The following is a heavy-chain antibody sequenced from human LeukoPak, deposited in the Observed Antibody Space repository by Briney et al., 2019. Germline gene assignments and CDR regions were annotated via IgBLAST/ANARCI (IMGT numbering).Heavy chain of an antibody. J-gene: IGHJ4*02. Sequence: PGGSLRLSCAASGFTFSSYAMSCVRQAPGKGLEWVSSIGGSGGSTYYADSVKGRFTISRDNSKNTNLQMNSLRVEDTAVYYCAKAMGGVVVTAVFDYWGQGTLVTVSS. CDR2: IGGSGGST. CDR3: AKAMGGVVVTAVFDY. CDR1: GFTFSSYA. V-gene: IGHV3-23*01. D-gene: IGHD2-21*02.